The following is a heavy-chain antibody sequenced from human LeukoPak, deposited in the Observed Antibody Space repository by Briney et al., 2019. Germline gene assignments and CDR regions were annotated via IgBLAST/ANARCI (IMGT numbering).Heavy chain of an antibody. CDR2: IYTCRST. D-gene: IGHD3-10*01. J-gene: IGHJ6*02. CDR1: GGSISSYC. V-gene: IGHV4-4*07. CDR3: ARDGRYYGSAISYTYYYYGMDV. Sequence: SETLSLTCTVSGGSISSYCWSWMRQPAGQGLEWIGWIYTCRSTNYNPSLKSRVTMSVDTSTNQFSLKLSSVTAADTAVYYCARDGRYYGSAISYTYYYYGMDVWGQGTTVTVSS.